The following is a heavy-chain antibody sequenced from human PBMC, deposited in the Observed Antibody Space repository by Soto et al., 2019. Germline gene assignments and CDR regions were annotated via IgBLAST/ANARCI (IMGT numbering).Heavy chain of an antibody. Sequence: ASVKVSCKASGGTFSSYAISWVRQAPGQGLEWMGGIIPIFGTANYAQKFQGRVTITADESTSTAYMELSSLRSEDTAVYYCARDQSGYYTRDYWGQGTLVTVSS. V-gene: IGHV1-69*13. CDR2: IIPIFGTA. CDR3: ARDQSGYYTRDY. J-gene: IGHJ4*02. D-gene: IGHD3-3*01. CDR1: GGTFSSYA.